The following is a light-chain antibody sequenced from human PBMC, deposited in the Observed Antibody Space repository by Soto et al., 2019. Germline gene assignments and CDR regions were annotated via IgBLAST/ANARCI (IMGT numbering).Light chain of an antibody. CDR3: LLYYGGAQLV. V-gene: IGLV7-43*01. Sequence: QAVVTQEPSLTVSPGGTVTLTCASSTGAVTSGNYPSWFQQKPGQTPRTLIYTTNSRHSWTPARFSGSLLGDKAALTLSGVRPEDDADYYCLLYYGGAQLVFGGGTKLTVL. J-gene: IGLJ3*02. CDR1: TGAVTSGNY. CDR2: TTN.